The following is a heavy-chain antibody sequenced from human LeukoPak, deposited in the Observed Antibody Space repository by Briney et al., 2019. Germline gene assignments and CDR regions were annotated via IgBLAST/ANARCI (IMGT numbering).Heavy chain of an antibody. CDR3: ARGAVAGTRFYYFDH. CDR2: MNPNSGNT. V-gene: IGHV1-8*03. J-gene: IGHJ4*02. Sequence: ASVKVSCKASGYTFTSYDINWVRQATGQGLEWMGWMNPNSGNTGYAQKFQGRVTITRNTSISTAYMELRSLRSDDTAVYYCARGAVAGTRFYYFDHWGQGTLVTVSS. D-gene: IGHD6-19*01. CDR1: GYTFTSYD.